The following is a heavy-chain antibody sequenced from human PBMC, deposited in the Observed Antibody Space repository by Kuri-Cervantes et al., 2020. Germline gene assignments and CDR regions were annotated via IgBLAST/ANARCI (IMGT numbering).Heavy chain of an antibody. V-gene: IGHV3-30-3*01. J-gene: IGHJ2*01. CDR2: ISYDGSNK. CDR3: AKGTVSGNFDL. Sequence: GESLKISCAASGFTFSSYAMHWVRQAPGKGLEWVAVISYDGSNKYYADSVKGRFTISRDNSKNTLYLQMNSLRAEDTAVYYCAKGTVSGNFDLWGRGTLVTVSS. D-gene: IGHD1-26*01. CDR1: GFTFSSYA.